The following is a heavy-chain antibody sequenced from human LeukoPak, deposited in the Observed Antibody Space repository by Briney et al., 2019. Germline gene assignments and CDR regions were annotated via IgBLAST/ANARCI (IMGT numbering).Heavy chain of an antibody. CDR1: GYTFNGYY. D-gene: IGHD3-10*01. CDR3: ARRAGNFFDY. Sequence: GASVKLSCKASGYTFNGYYMDWVRQAPGRGLEWMGWINPNSGGTNYAQRFQGRVTMTGDTSISTAYMELSSLRSDDTTVYYCARRAGNFFDYWGKGTLVTVSS. CDR2: INPNSGGT. J-gene: IGHJ4*02. V-gene: IGHV1-2*02.